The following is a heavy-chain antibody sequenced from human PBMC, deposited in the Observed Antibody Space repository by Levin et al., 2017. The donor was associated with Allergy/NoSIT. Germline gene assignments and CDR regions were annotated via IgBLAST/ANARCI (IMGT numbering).Heavy chain of an antibody. V-gene: IGHV3-30*18. CDR2: ISYDGSNK. D-gene: IGHD2-21*01. J-gene: IGHJ5*02. CDR3: AKERFVA. CDR1: GFTFSSYG. Sequence: SGGSLRLSCAASGFTFSSYGMHWVRQAPGKGLEWVAVISYDGSNKYYADSVKGRFTISRDNSKNTLYLQMNSLRAEDTAVYYCAKERFVAWGQGTLVTVSS.